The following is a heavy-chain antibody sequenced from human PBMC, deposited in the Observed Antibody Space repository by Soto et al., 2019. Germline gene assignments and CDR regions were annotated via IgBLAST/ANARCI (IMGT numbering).Heavy chain of an antibody. CDR1: GFTFSSYA. CDR3: AKGIVGATQSKYYYYYYGMDG. J-gene: IGHJ6*02. D-gene: IGHD1-26*01. CDR2: ISGSGGST. Sequence: PGGSLRLSCAASGFTFSSYAMSWVRQAPGKGLEWVSAISGSGGSTYYADSVKGRFTISRDNSKNTLYLQMNSLRAEDTAVYYCAKGIVGATQSKYYYYYYGMDGWGQGITVTVSS. V-gene: IGHV3-23*01.